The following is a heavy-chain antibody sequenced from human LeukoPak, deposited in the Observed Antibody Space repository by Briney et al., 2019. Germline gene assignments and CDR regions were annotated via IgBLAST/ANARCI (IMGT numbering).Heavy chain of an antibody. CDR2: INPKSGVT. D-gene: IGHD6-19*01. J-gene: IGHJ4*02. CDR1: AYTLSGYY. CDR3: ARRIAVAGSPVYYFDY. V-gene: IGHV1-2*02. Sequence: RASVKVSCKASAYTLSGYYMHWVRQAPGQGLEWMGWINPKSGVTNYAQKLQGRVTMTWDTSINTTFMELSRQRSDDTAVYYCARRIAVAGSPVYYFDYWGQGTLVTVSS.